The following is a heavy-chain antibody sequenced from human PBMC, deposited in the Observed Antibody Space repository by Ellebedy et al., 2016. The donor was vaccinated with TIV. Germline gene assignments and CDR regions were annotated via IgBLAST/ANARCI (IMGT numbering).Heavy chain of an antibody. CDR3: ARFPMVRGEGWGYYFDY. CDR2: IYDSGST. V-gene: IGHV4-4*09. Sequence: PSETLSLTCTVSGGSIGTYYWSWIRQPPGKGLEWIGYIYDSGSTNYNPSLKSRVTISVDPSKNQFSLKLSSVTAADTAVYYCARFPMVRGEGWGYYFDYWGQGTLVTVSS. J-gene: IGHJ4*02. CDR1: GGSIGTYY. D-gene: IGHD3-10*01.